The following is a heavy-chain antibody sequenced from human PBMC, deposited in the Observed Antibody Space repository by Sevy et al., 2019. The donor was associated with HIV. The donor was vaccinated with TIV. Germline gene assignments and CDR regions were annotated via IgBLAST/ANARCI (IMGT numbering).Heavy chain of an antibody. J-gene: IGHJ6*04. D-gene: IGHD6-13*01. CDR2: IYNGGST. V-gene: IGHV3-66*02. CDR1: GFTVSSNY. CDR3: ARDGGSRGMDV. Sequence: GGSLRLSCAASGFTVSSNYMNWVRQAPGKGLEWVSVIYNGGSTYYADSVKGRFTISRDNSKNTLYLQMNSLRAEDAAVYYCARDGGSRGMDVWGKGTTDTVSS.